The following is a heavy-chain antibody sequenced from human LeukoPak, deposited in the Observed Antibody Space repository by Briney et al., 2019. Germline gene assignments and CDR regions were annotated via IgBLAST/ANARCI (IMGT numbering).Heavy chain of an antibody. V-gene: IGHV3-48*02. Sequence: GGSLRLSCAASGFTFSTYNMSWVRQAPGKGLEWVSFISSGSRIIYYADSVKGRFTVSRDNAKNSLYLQMNSLRDEDTAVYYCARTPAGIGDYWGQGTLVTVSS. CDR3: ARTPAGIGDY. J-gene: IGHJ4*02. D-gene: IGHD1-26*01. CDR1: GFTFSTYN. CDR2: ISSGSRII.